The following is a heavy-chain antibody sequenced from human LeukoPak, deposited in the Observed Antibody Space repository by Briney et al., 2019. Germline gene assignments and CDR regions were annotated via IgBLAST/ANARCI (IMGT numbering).Heavy chain of an antibody. D-gene: IGHD4-17*01. J-gene: IGHJ6*03. CDR3: AKEGDHDYGDYSNYYYYMDV. CDR2: ISYDGSNK. V-gene: IGHV3-30*18. Sequence: GGSLRLSCAASGFTFSSYGMHWVRQAPGKGLEWVAVISYDGSNKYYADSVKGRFTISRDNSKNTLYLQMNSLRAEDTAVYYCAKEGDHDYGDYSNYYYYMDVWGKGTTVTVSS. CDR1: GFTFSSYG.